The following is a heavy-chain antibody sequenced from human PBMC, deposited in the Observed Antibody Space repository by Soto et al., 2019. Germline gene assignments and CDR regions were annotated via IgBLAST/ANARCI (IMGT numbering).Heavy chain of an antibody. CDR2: ISGSGGST. CDR1: GFTFSSYA. CDR3: AKDLVVVVVAATHAFDI. J-gene: IGHJ3*02. D-gene: IGHD2-15*01. V-gene: IGHV3-23*01. Sequence: GGSLSLSCAASGFTFSSYAMSWVRQAPGKGLERVSAISGSGGSTYYADSVKGRFTISRDNSKNTLYLQMNSLRAEDTAVYYCAKDLVVVVVAATHAFDIWGQGTMVTVSS.